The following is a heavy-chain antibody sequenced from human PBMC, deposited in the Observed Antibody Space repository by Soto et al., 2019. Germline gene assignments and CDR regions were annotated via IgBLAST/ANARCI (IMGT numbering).Heavy chain of an antibody. V-gene: IGHV3-53*04. CDR1: GFTVSSNY. D-gene: IGHD3-16*01. CDR3: ARAVLGWGYHYFDY. Sequence: EVQLVESGGGLVQPGGSLRLSCAASGFTVSSNYMSWVRQAPGKGLEWVSVIYSGGSTYYADSVKGRFTISRHNCKNTLYLQMNSLRAEDTAVYYCARAVLGWGYHYFDYWGQGTLVTVSS. CDR2: IYSGGST. J-gene: IGHJ4*02.